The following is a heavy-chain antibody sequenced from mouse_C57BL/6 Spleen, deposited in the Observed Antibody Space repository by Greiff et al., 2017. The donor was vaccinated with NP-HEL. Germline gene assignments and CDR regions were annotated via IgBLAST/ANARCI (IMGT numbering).Heavy chain of an antibody. CDR1: GYTFTEYT. D-gene: IGHD4-1*01. V-gene: IGHV1-62-2*01. Sequence: VMLVESGAELVKPGASVKLSCKASGYTFTEYTIHWVKQRSGQGLEWIGWFYPGSGSIKYNEKFKDKATLTADKSSSTVYMELSRLTSEDSAVYFCARHEEAWDVGVYYFDYWGQGTTLTVSS. CDR2: FYPGSGSI. CDR3: ARHEEAWDVGVYYFDY. J-gene: IGHJ2*01.